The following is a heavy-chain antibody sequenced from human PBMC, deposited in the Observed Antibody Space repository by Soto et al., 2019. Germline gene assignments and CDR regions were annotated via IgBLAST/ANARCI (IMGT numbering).Heavy chain of an antibody. V-gene: IGHV3-33*01. D-gene: IGHD5-12*01. CDR3: ARGAVATKNFDY. J-gene: IGHJ4*02. CDR1: GLSFSYYG. Sequence: SQRITCSAAGLSFSYYGVYWVRQAQGKGLEWVAFIWYDGGNKYYAESVKGRFTISRDNSKNTLYLQMNSLRAEDTAVYYCARGAVATKNFDYWGQGTLVTVSS. CDR2: IWYDGGNK.